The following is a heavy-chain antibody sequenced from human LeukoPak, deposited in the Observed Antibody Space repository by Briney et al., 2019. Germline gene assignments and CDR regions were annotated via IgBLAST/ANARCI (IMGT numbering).Heavy chain of an antibody. D-gene: IGHD2-15*01. V-gene: IGHV1-18*01. CDR3: ARSYCSGGSCYLFDY. Sequence: ASVKVSCKASGYTFTSYGISWVRQAPGQGLEWMGWISAYNGITNYAQKLQGRVTMTTDTSTSTAYMELRSLRSDDTAVYYCARSYCSGGSCYLFDYWGQGTLVTVSS. CDR1: GYTFTSYG. CDR2: ISAYNGIT. J-gene: IGHJ4*02.